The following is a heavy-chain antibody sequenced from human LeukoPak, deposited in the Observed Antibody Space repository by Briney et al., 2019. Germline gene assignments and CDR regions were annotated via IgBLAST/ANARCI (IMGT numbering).Heavy chain of an antibody. Sequence: SETLSLTCAVSGYSISSGYYWGWIRQPPGKGLGWIGSIYHSGSTYYNPSLKSRVTISVDTSKNQFSLKLSSVTAADTAVYYCATFSGWYGFDYWGQGTLVTVSS. J-gene: IGHJ4*02. CDR2: IYHSGST. CDR3: ATFSGWYGFDY. CDR1: GYSISSGYY. V-gene: IGHV4-38-2*01. D-gene: IGHD6-19*01.